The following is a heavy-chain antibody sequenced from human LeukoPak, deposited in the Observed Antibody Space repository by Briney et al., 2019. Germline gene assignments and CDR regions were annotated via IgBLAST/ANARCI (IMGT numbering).Heavy chain of an antibody. J-gene: IGHJ5*02. Sequence: SETLSLTCAVYGGSFSGYYWSWIRQPPGKGLEWIGEINHSGSTNYNPSLKSRVTISVDTSKNQFSLKLSSVTPEDTAVYYCARTFLVKVGAGFDPWGQGTLVTVSS. D-gene: IGHD3-3*01. CDR3: ARTFLVKVGAGFDP. CDR1: GGSFSGYY. V-gene: IGHV4-34*01. CDR2: INHSGST.